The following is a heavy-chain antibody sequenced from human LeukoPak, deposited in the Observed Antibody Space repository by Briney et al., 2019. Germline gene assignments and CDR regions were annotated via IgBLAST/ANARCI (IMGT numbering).Heavy chain of an antibody. CDR3: ARGDTPLDP. CDR2: INHSGST. CDR1: GGSFSGYY. J-gene: IGHJ5*02. Sequence: SETLSLTCAVYGGSFSGYYWSWIRQPPGKGLEWIGEINHSGSTNYNPSLKSRVTISVDTSKNQFSLKLSSVTAADTAVYYCARGDTPLDPWGQGTLVTVSS. V-gene: IGHV4-34*01.